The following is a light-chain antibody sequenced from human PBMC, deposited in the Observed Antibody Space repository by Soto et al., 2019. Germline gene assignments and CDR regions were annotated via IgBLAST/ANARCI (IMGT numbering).Light chain of an antibody. J-gene: IGKJ5*01. CDR3: QQYNNWPPIT. CDR1: QRVLYIANHKNC. CDR2: WAX. Sequence: EIVMTKSADSLATSLVQRATISAXSSQRVLYIANHKNCLGWYXQKAXXXPKLXXXWAXTRESGVPDRFSGSGSGTEFTLTLSSLQSEDSAFSFCQQYNNWPPITVGQGTRLEIK. V-gene: IGKV4-1*01.